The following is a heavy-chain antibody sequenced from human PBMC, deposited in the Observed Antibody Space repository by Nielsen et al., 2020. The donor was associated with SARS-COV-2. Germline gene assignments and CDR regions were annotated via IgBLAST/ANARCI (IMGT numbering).Heavy chain of an antibody. D-gene: IGHD5-18*01. Sequence: GGSLRLSCAASGFTFNSYTMNWVRQAPGKGLEWVSSISSSSSYISYADSVKGRFTISRDNARNSVYLQMNSLRAEDTAVYYCARDHAPSGYTYVPFDYWGQGTLVTV. V-gene: IGHV3-21*01. J-gene: IGHJ4*02. CDR1: GFTFNSYT. CDR2: ISSSSSYI. CDR3: ARDHAPSGYTYVPFDY.